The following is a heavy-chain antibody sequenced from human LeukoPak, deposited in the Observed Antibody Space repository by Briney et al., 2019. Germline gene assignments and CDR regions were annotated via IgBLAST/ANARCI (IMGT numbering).Heavy chain of an antibody. CDR1: GYTFTSYA. CDR2: MNPNSGDT. J-gene: IGHJ5*02. V-gene: IGHV1-8*01. CDR3: ARGAVEGDWFDP. D-gene: IGHD1-26*01. Sequence: GASVKVSCKASGYTFTSYAINWVRQATGQGLEWMGWMNPNSGDTGYAQKFQGRLTMTRNISISTVYMDLSSLRSEDTAVYYCARGAVEGDWFDPWGQGTLVTVSS.